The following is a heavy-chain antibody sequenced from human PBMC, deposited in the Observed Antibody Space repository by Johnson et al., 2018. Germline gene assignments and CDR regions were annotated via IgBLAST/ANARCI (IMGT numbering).Heavy chain of an antibody. CDR1: GFTFSSYA. D-gene: IGHD2-15*01. V-gene: IGHV3-53*01. Sequence: VQSGGSLRLSCAVSGFTFSSYAMSWVRQAPGKGLEWVSVIYSGGSTYYADSVKGRFTISRDNSKNTLYLQMNSLGAEDTAVYYWARESLLGTYYYYYGMDVWGQGTTVTVSS. CDR3: ARESLLGTYYYYYGMDV. J-gene: IGHJ6*02. CDR2: IYSGGST.